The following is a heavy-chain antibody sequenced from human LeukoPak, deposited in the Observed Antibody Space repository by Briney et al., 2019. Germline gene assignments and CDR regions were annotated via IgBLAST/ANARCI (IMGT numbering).Heavy chain of an antibody. J-gene: IGHJ3*02. CDR2: IKSKTDGGTT. V-gene: IGHV3-15*01. CDR1: GFTFSNAW. Sequence: PGRSHRLSCAASGFTFSNAWMSWVRQAPGKGLEWVGRIKSKTDGGTTDYAAPVKGRFTISRDDSKNTLYLQMNSLKTEDTAVYYCTTSSGWYLDDAFDIWGQGTMVTVSS. D-gene: IGHD6-19*01. CDR3: TTSSGWYLDDAFDI.